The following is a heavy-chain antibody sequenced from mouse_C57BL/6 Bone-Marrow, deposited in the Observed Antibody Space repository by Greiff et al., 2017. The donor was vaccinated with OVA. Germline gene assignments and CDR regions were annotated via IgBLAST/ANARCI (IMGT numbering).Heavy chain of an antibody. Sequence: VQLQESDAEFVKPGASVKLSCKVSGYTFTDHTIHWMKQRPEQGLEWIGNIYPRDGSTKYNEKFKGKATLTADKSSSTAYMQLNSLTSEDSAVYFCAIYYGSSYPWFAYWGQGTLVTVSA. V-gene: IGHV1-78*01. CDR1: GYTFTDHT. J-gene: IGHJ3*01. CDR3: AIYYGSSYPWFAY. D-gene: IGHD1-1*01. CDR2: IYPRDGST.